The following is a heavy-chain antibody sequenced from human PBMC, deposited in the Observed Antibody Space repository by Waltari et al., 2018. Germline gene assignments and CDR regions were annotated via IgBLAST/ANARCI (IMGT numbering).Heavy chain of an antibody. V-gene: IGHV3-49*04. CDR3: TRGITMVRGDLYYFDY. Sequence: EVQLVESGGGLVQPGRSLRLSCTASGFTFGDYAMSWVRQAPGKGLEWVGFIRSKAYGGKTEYAASVKGRFTISRDDSKSIAYLQMNSLKTEDTAVYYCTRGITMVRGDLYYFDYWGQGTLVTVSS. D-gene: IGHD3-10*01. CDR2: IRSKAYGGKT. CDR1: GFTFGDYA. J-gene: IGHJ4*02.